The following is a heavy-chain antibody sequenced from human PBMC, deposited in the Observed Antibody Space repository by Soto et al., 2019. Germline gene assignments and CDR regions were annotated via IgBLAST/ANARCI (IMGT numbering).Heavy chain of an antibody. V-gene: IGHV4-59*01. CDR3: GRGGHLIAVVSFDP. D-gene: IGHD6-19*01. CDR1: GGSISSYY. Sequence: SETLSLTCTVSGGSISSYYWSWIRQPPGKGLEWIGYIYYSGSTNYNPSLKSRVTISVDTSKNQFSLKLSSVTAADTAVSYCGRGGHLIAVVSFDPWGQGSLVTFSA. J-gene: IGHJ5*02. CDR2: IYYSGST.